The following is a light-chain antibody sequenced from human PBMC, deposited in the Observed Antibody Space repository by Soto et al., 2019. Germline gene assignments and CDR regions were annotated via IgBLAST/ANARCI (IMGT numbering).Light chain of an antibody. Sequence: QSVLTQPPSASGTPGQRVTISCSGSSSNIGSKTVNWYQQVPGTAPKLLIYSDNRRPSGVPDRFSGSKSGTSASLAISGLQSEDEADYYCAAWDDSLNVVVFGGGTQLTVL. CDR2: SDN. V-gene: IGLV1-44*01. CDR1: SSNIGSKT. J-gene: IGLJ2*01. CDR3: AAWDDSLNVVV.